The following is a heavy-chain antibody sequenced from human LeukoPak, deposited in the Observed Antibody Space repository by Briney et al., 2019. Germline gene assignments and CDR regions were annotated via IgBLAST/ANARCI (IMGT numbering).Heavy chain of an antibody. CDR3: LRALAVPVGLWYFDC. CDR2: ITSKSYGETA. V-gene: IGHV3-49*04. CDR1: GFTFADYA. Sequence: PGRSLRLSCTASGFTFADYAMSWVRQAPGKGLEWVSFITSKSYGETAEYAASVRGRFTLSRDDSNSVAYLQMNSLKTDDTAVYFCLRALAVPVGLWYFDCSGQGTLVTVSS. J-gene: IGHJ4*02. D-gene: IGHD3-10*01.